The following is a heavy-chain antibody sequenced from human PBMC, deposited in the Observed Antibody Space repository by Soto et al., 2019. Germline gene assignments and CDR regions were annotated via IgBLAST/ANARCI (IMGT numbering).Heavy chain of an antibody. CDR1: GFTFSSYE. Sequence: EVQLVESGGGLVQPGGSLRLSCAASGFTFSSYEMNWVRQAPGKGLEWVSYISSSGSTIYYADSVKGRFTISRDNAKNSLYLQMNSLRAEDTAVYYCARGGDDSSGYHGFDPWGQGTLVTVSS. CDR3: ARGGDDSSGYHGFDP. V-gene: IGHV3-48*03. J-gene: IGHJ5*02. D-gene: IGHD3-22*01. CDR2: ISSSGSTI.